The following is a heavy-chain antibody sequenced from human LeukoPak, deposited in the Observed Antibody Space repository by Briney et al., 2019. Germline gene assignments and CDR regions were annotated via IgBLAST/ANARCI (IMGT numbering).Heavy chain of an antibody. CDR1: GFTFNSYA. V-gene: IGHV3-33*08. CDR3: ARDLGGRGIPVYYFDY. D-gene: IGHD4-23*01. J-gene: IGHJ4*02. Sequence: GGSLRLSCVASGFTFNSYAMDWVRQAPGKGLEWVAVVWFDGSYELYADSVKGRFTISRDDSRSTVNLQMESLRAEDTALYYCARDLGGRGIPVYYFDYWGQGTQVTVSS. CDR2: VWFDGSYE.